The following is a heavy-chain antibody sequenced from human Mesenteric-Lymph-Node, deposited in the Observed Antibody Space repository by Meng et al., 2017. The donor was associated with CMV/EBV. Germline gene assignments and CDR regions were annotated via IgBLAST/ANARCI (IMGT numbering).Heavy chain of an antibody. Sequence: GGSLRLSCAASGFTFSSYSMTWVGQAPGKGLEWVAVIWYDGSNKYYADSVKGRFTISRDNSKNTLYLQMNSLRAEDTAVYYFATLTATELRYFDWGILHWGQGTLVTVSS. D-gene: IGHD3-9*01. J-gene: IGHJ4*02. CDR1: GFTFSSYS. CDR3: ATLTATELRYFDWGILH. CDR2: IWYDGSNK. V-gene: IGHV3-33*08.